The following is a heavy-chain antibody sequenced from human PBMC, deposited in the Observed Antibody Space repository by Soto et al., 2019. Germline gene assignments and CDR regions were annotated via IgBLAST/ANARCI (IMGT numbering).Heavy chain of an antibody. CDR1: GYTFTSYD. D-gene: IGHD3-22*01. CDR2: ISAYNGNT. Sequence: SVKVSCKASGYTFTSYDISWVRQAPGPVLEWMGWISAYNGNTNYAQKFQGRVTMTTDTSTSTAYIELRSLRSDDTAVYYCARVGYYDSSGSFGFGFDFWGQGTLVTVSA. J-gene: IGHJ4*02. CDR3: ARVGYYDSSGSFGFGFDF. V-gene: IGHV1-18*01.